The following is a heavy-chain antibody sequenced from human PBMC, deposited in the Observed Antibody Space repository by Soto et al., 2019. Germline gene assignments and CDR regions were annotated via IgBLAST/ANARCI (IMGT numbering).Heavy chain of an antibody. V-gene: IGHV4-59*01. J-gene: IGHJ4*02. D-gene: IGHD3-22*01. CDR2: IYYSGST. CDR1: GGSISSYY. CDR3: ARXRPYYYDSSGYYYVFDY. Sequence: PSETLSLTCTVSGGSISSYYWSWIRQPPGKGLEWIGYIYYSGSTNYNPSLKSRVTISVDTSKNQFSLKLSSVTAADTAVYYCARXRPYYYDSSGYYYVFDYWGQGTLVTVSS.